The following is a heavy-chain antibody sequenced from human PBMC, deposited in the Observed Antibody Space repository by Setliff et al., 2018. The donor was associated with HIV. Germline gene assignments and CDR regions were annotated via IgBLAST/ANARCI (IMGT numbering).Heavy chain of an antibody. CDR2: IHHSGSS. V-gene: IGHV4-4*08. J-gene: IGHJ4*02. D-gene: IGHD4-4*01. Sequence: PSETLSLTCTVSGDSIITYYWTWIRQPPGKGLEGIGYIHHSGSSDYTPSLRSRVTMSVDTSKNQFSLKLTSVTAADTAVYYCAREHDYSNYRRLDSWGQGILVTVS. CDR1: GDSIITYY. CDR3: AREHDYSNYRRLDS.